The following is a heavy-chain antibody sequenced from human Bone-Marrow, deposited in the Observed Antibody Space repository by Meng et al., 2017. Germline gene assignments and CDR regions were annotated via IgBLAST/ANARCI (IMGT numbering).Heavy chain of an antibody. Sequence: QVQLQESGPGLLKPSQTLSLSCTVSGGSISSGDYYWSWIRQPPGKGLEWIGYIYYTGTTYYNPSLKSRLTISVDTSKNQFSLNLTSVTAADTAVYYCARDTDFWSASNWFDPWGPGTLVTVSS. D-gene: IGHD3-3*01. CDR1: GGSISSGDYY. CDR2: IYYTGTT. V-gene: IGHV4-30-4*08. CDR3: ARDTDFWSASNWFDP. J-gene: IGHJ5*02.